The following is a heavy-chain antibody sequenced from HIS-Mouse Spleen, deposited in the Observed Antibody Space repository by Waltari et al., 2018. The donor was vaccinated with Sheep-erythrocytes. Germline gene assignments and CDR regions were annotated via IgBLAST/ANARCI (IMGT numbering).Heavy chain of an antibody. CDR1: GYTFTGSY. J-gene: IGHJ1*01. D-gene: IGHD2-2*01. CDR3: ARGYCSSTSCYGYFQH. Sequence: QVQLVQSGAAVKTPGASVKVSCKASGYTFTGSYMHWVRQAPGQGLEWMGWINPNSGGTNYAQKFQGRVTMTRDTSISTAYMELSRLRSDDTAVYYCARGYCSSTSCYGYFQHWGQGTLVTVSS. CDR2: INPNSGGT. V-gene: IGHV1-2*02.